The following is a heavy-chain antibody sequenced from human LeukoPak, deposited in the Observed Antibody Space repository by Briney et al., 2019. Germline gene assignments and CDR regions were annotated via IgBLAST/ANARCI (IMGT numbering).Heavy chain of an antibody. CDR2: TYYRSKWYN. D-gene: IGHD3-16*01. Sequence: SQTLSLTCAISGDSVSSSTSAWNWVRQSPSRGLEWLGRTYYRSKWYNDYAESVQSRIAINPDTPKNQFSLHLNSVTPEDTAVYYCVRGGHFDYWGQGTLVTVSS. CDR1: GDSVSSSTSA. CDR3: VRGGHFDY. V-gene: IGHV6-1*01. J-gene: IGHJ4*02.